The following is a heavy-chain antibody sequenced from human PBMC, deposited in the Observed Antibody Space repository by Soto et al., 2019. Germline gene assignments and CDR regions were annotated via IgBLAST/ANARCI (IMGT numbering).Heavy chain of an antibody. J-gene: IGHJ5*02. D-gene: IGHD3-10*01. CDR3: ARDRFGELSDNWFDP. CDR2: IYYSGST. CDR1: GGSISSGGYY. Sequence: ASETLSLTCTVSGGSISSGGYYWSWIRQHPGKGLEWIGYIYYSGSTYYNPSLKSRVTISVDTSKNQFSLKLSSVTAADTAVYYCARDRFGELSDNWFDPWGQEPWSPSPQ. V-gene: IGHV4-31*03.